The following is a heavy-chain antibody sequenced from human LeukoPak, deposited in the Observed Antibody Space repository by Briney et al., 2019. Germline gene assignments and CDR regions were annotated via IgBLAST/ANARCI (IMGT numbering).Heavy chain of an antibody. D-gene: IGHD6-13*01. J-gene: IGHJ4*02. V-gene: IGHV4-34*01. CDR3: AREAAADRYYFDY. CDR2: INHSGST. CDR1: GGSFSGYY. Sequence: SETLSLTCAVYGGSFSGYYWSWIRQPPGKGLDWIGEINHSGSTNYNPSLKSRVTISVDTSKNQFSLKLSSVTAADTAVYYCAREAAADRYYFDYWGQGTLVTVSS.